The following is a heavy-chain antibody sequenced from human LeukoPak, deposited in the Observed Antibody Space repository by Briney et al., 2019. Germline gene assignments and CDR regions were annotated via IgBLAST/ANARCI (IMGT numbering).Heavy chain of an antibody. J-gene: IGHJ4*02. CDR1: GFTFSSYS. CDR2: ISSSSTTI. Sequence: GGSLRLSCAASGFTFSSYSMMWVRQAPGKGLEWVSYISSSSTTIHYADSVKGRFTISRDNSKNTLYLQMNSLRAEDTAVYYCAKDLMGDGYAYWGQGTLVTVSS. V-gene: IGHV3-48*01. CDR3: AKDLMGDGYAY. D-gene: IGHD5-24*01.